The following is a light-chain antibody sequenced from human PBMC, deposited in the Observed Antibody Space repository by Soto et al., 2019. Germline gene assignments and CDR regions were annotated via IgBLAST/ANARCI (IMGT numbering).Light chain of an antibody. CDR1: SSDVGGHES. J-gene: IGLJ2*01. Sequence: HYVLTQPASVSGSPGQSITISWTGTSSDVGGHESVSWYQQYSGKAPKLMIFDVRNRPSGVSNRFSGSKSGNTASLTISGLQAEDEADYYCSSYRSTNTLVFGGGTKLTVL. V-gene: IGLV2-14*03. CDR3: SSYRSTNTLV. CDR2: DVR.